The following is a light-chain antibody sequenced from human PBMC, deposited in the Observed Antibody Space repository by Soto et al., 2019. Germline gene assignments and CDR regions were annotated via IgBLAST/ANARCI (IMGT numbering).Light chain of an antibody. CDR2: EVS. CDR1: SSDVGAYDY. J-gene: IGLJ1*01. Sequence: QSVLTQPASVSGAPGQSITISCTGTSSDVGAYDYVSWYQQHPDKAPKLMIYEVSNRPSGVSNRFSGSKSVNTATLTISGLQAEDEADHYCSSYTSSSPRVFGTGPKVTVL. CDR3: SSYTSSSPRV. V-gene: IGLV2-14*03.